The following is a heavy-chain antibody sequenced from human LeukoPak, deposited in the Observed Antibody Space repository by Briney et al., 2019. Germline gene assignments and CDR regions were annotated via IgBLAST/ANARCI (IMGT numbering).Heavy chain of an antibody. V-gene: IGHV3-74*01. J-gene: IGHJ4*02. Sequence: GGSLRLSCEASGLTFNTYWMHWVRHVPGKGRVGVSRINSDGSSTTYGESVKGRFTISRDNAKNTLYLQMNSLRAEDRAVYYRAKGWIPDYWGQGTLVTVSS. CDR3: AKGWIPDY. CDR1: GLTFNTYW. D-gene: IGHD2-2*03. CDR2: INSDGSST.